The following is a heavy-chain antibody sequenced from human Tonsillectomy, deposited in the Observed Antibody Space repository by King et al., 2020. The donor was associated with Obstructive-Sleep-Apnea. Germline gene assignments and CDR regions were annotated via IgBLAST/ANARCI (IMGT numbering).Heavy chain of an antibody. V-gene: IGHV3-49*03. CDR3: TRQLGWLLYGMDV. D-gene: IGHD3-3*01. CDR2: IRSKAYGGTT. CDR1: GFTFGDYA. Sequence: EVQLVESGGGLVQPGRSLRLSCTASGFTFGDYAMSWFRQAPGKGREGVGFIRSKAYGGTTEYAASVKGRFTISRDDSKSIAYLQMNSLKTEDTAVYYCTRQLGWLLYGMDVWGQGTTVTVSS. J-gene: IGHJ6*02.